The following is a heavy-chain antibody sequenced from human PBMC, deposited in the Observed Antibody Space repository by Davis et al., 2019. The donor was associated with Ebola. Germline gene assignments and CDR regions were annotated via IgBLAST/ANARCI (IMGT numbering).Heavy chain of an antibody. J-gene: IGHJ5*02. D-gene: IGHD3-10*01. CDR3: ARDGVENWFDP. Sequence: GESLKISCAASGFTFSSYAMSWVRQAPGKGLEWVSAISGSGGSTYYADSVKGRFTISRDNSKNSLYLQMNSLRAEDTAVYYCARDGVENWFDPWGQGTLVTVFS. CDR2: ISGSGGST. V-gene: IGHV3-23*01. CDR1: GFTFSSYA.